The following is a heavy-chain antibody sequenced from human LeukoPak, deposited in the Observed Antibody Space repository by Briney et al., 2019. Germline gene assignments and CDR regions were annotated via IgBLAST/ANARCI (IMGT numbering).Heavy chain of an antibody. Sequence: ASVNVSCKASGYTFTGYYIHWVRHAPGQRLEWMGWINPNSGGTDHAKKFPARVTLTRDTSLRTAYTELSRVRSEDTAVSYCARALGGHSPRSAKYYFDYWGQGTLVTVSS. V-gene: IGHV1-2*02. CDR3: ARALGGHSPRSAKYYFDY. D-gene: IGHD2/OR15-2a*01. CDR1: GYTFTGYY. CDR2: INPNSGGT. J-gene: IGHJ4*02.